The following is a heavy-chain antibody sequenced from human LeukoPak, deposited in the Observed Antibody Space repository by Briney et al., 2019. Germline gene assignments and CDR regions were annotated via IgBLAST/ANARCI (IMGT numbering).Heavy chain of an antibody. D-gene: IGHD1-20*01. V-gene: IGHV3-21*01. J-gene: IGHJ4*02. CDR2: ISSSSSYI. CDR3: ARDRTTIYRYNWNELYYFDY. CDR1: GFTFSSYS. Sequence: GSLRLSCAASGFTFSSYSMNWVRQAPGKGLEWVSSISSSSSYIYYADSVKGRFTISRDNAKNSLYLQMNSLRAEDTAVYYCARDRTTIYRYNWNELYYFDYWGQGTLVTVSS.